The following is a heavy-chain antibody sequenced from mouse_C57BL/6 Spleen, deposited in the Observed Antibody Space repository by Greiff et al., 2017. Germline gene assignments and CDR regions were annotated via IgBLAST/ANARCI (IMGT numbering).Heavy chain of an antibody. V-gene: IGHV5-17*01. CDR3: ARGGDGGY. J-gene: IGHJ2*01. CDR2: ISRGSSTI. Sequence: DVKLVESGGGLVKPGGSLKLSCAASGFTFSDYGMHWVRQAPEKGLEWVAYISRGSSTIYYADTVKGRFTISRDNAKNTLFLQMTSLRSEDTAMYYCARGGDGGYWGQGTTLTVSS. CDR1: GFTFSDYG.